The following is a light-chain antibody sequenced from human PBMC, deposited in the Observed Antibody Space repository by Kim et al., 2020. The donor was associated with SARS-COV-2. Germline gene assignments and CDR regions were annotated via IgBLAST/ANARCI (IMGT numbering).Light chain of an antibody. Sequence: DIQMTQSPSSLSASVGDRVTITGRGRGDISNYLAWFQLKPGKAPKLLIYAASALQPGVPSRFSGSGSGTDFTLTVTSLQPEDVATYYCQKCDSAPWTFGQGTKVDIK. CDR2: AAS. CDR3: QKCDSAPWT. CDR1: GDISNY. J-gene: IGKJ1*01. V-gene: IGKV1-27*01.